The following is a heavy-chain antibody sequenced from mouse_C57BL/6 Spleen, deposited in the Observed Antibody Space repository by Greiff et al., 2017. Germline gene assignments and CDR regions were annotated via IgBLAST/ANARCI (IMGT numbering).Heavy chain of an antibody. CDR1: GYTFTSYG. Sequence: QVQLQQSGAELARPGASVKLSCKASGYTFTSYGISWVKQRTGQGLEWIGEIYPRSGNTYYNEKFKGKATLTADKSSSTAYMELRSLTSEDSAVYFCAREDDGYYKGYFDYWGQGTTLTVSS. CDR3: AREDDGYYKGYFDY. D-gene: IGHD2-3*01. J-gene: IGHJ2*01. V-gene: IGHV1-81*01. CDR2: IYPRSGNT.